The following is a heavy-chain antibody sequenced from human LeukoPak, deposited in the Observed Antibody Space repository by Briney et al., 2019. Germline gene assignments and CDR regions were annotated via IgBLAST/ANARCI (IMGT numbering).Heavy chain of an antibody. D-gene: IGHD5-24*01. V-gene: IGHV1-2*02. CDR1: GYTFTGYY. CDR3: ARDQRWLQSAGFDY. J-gene: IGHJ4*02. CDR2: INPNSGGT. Sequence: ASVKVSCKASGYTFTGYYMHWVRQAPGQGLEWMGWINPNSGGTNYAQKFQGRVTMTRDTSISTAYMELSRLRADDTAVYYCARDQRWLQSAGFDYWGQGTLVTVSS.